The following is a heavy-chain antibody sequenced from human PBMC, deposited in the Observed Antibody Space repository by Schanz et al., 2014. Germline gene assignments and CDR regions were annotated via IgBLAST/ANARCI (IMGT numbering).Heavy chain of an antibody. CDR3: AGTYCSSTSCYTGYYYMDV. J-gene: IGHJ6*03. D-gene: IGHD2-2*02. V-gene: IGHV1-69*02. CDR2: IIPILGIA. Sequence: QVQLVQSGAEVKKPGSSMKVSCKASGGTFNSYTINWVRQAPGQGLEWMGRIIPILGIANYAQKFQGRVTITADRSTSTAYMELTSLRSEDTAVYYCAGTYCSSTSCYTGYYYMDVWGQGTILTVSS. CDR1: GGTFNSYT.